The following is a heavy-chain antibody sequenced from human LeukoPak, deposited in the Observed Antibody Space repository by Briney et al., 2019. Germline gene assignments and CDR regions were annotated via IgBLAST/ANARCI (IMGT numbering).Heavy chain of an antibody. Sequence: PGGSLRLSCAASGFTFTSAWISWVRQAPGKGLEWVGRIRSKTDGGTTDYAAPVKGRFTISRDDSKNTLYLQMNSLKTEDTAVYHCTAYYDILTGYHTRRDYWGHGTMVTASS. V-gene: IGHV3-15*01. CDR2: IRSKTDGGTT. J-gene: IGHJ4*01. D-gene: IGHD3-9*01. CDR3: TAYYDILTGYHTRRDY. CDR1: GFTFTSAW.